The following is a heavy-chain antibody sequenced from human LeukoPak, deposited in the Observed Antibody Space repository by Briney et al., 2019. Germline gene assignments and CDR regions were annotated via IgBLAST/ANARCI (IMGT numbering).Heavy chain of an antibody. J-gene: IGHJ4*02. Sequence: PGGSLRLSCAASGFTLSNPWMSWVRQAPGEGLEWVANIKPDGSDKYYVNSAKGRFTISRDNAKNSLYLQMNSLRAEDTAVYYCVRDRLLGYWGQGTLVTVSS. V-gene: IGHV3-7*01. D-gene: IGHD5-12*01. CDR1: GFTLSNPW. CDR3: VRDRLLGY. CDR2: IKPDGSDK.